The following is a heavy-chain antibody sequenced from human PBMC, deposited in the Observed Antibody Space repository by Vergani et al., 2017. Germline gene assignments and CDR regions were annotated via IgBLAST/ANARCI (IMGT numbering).Heavy chain of an antibody. D-gene: IGHD1-1*01. V-gene: IGHV3-7*01. Sequence: EVQLVESGGGLVQPGGSLRLSCAASGFTFSSSWMSWVRQAPGKGLEWVANIKQDGSEKYYVDSVKGRFTISRDNAKNSLYLQMNSLRAEDTAVYYCARDTTGFDAFDIWGQGTMVTVSS. CDR1: GFTFSSSW. CDR3: ARDTTGFDAFDI. CDR2: IKQDGSEK. J-gene: IGHJ3*02.